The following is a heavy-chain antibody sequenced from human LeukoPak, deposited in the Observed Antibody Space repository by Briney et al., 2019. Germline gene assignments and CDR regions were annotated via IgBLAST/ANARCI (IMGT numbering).Heavy chain of an antibody. CDR1: GYSFTSYW. V-gene: IGHV5-51*01. Sequence: PGGSLRLSCKGSGYSFTSYWIAWVRQMPGKGLEWMGIIYPGDSDTRYSPSFQGLLTISADKSISTAYLQWGSLKASDTATYYCARRKDGVDVWGQGTTVTVSS. J-gene: IGHJ6*02. CDR2: IYPGDSDT. CDR3: ARRKDGVDV.